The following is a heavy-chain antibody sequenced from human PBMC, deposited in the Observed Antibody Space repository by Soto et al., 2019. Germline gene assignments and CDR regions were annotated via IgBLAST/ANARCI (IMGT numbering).Heavy chain of an antibody. J-gene: IGHJ2*01. CDR3: ARGSGYGCRYFDL. V-gene: IGHV4-34*01. Sequence: QVQLQQWGTGLLKPSETLSHTCAVYGGSFSGHYWSWIRQSPGKGLECIGEINDSGGTNYNPSLKPRGXRSXDXLKNQFSLKLSSVPAADTAVYYCARGSGYGCRYFDLWGRGTLVTVSS. D-gene: IGHD5-12*01. CDR1: GGSFSGHY. CDR2: INDSGGT.